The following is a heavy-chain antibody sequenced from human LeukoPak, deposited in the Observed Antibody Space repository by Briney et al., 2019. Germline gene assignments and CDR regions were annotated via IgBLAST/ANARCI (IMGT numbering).Heavy chain of an antibody. Sequence: SETLSLTCSVSGGSISISNYFWGWIRQPPGKGLEWIASISSTGITHYYPSLESRISVSAETSKNQFSLKLTSLTAADTAVYYCAFSGWFWGAFDYWGQGILVTVSS. D-gene: IGHD6-19*01. CDR1: GGSISISNYF. J-gene: IGHJ4*02. V-gene: IGHV4-39*01. CDR2: ISSTGIT. CDR3: AFSGWFWGAFDY.